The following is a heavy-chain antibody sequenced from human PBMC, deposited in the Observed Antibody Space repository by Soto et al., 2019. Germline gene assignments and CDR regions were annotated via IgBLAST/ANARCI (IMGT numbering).Heavy chain of an antibody. J-gene: IGHJ4*02. Sequence: SETLPLTCTVSGGSVSSGSYYWSWIRQPPGKGLEWIGYIYYSGSTNYNPSLKSRVTISVDTSKNQFSLKLSSVTAADTAVYYCASSSYYYDSSGFFDYWGQGTLVTVSS. CDR3: ASSSYYYDSSGFFDY. D-gene: IGHD3-22*01. CDR2: IYYSGST. CDR1: GGSVSSGSYY. V-gene: IGHV4-61*01.